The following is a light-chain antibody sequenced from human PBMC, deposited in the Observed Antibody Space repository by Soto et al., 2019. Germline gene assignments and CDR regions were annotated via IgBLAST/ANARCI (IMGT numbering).Light chain of an antibody. V-gene: IGKV2-28*01. CDR3: LQDVQTPPIT. CDR1: QSLLHSNGYQY. J-gene: IGKJ5*01. Sequence: DIVMTQSPLSLPVTPGEPASISCRSSQSLLHSNGYQYLDWNLQKPGQSPPLLIYLGSNRASGVPDRFSGSGLGTDFTLKISRVEAEDVGVYYCLQDVQTPPITFGQGTRLEIK. CDR2: LGS.